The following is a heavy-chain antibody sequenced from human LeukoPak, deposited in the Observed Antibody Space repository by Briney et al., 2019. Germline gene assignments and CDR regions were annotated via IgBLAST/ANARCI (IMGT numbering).Heavy chain of an antibody. CDR3: ARSGVVVAATVNGDWFDP. D-gene: IGHD2-15*01. J-gene: IGHJ5*02. CDR1: GYTFTDYY. CDR2: INPNSGGT. V-gene: IGHV1-2*02. Sequence: ASVKVSCKASGYTFTDYYVHWVRQAPGQGLEWMGWINPNSGGTNYAQKFQGRVTMTRDTSVGTAYMELSRLTSDDTAVYYCARSGVVVAATVNGDWFDPWAREPWSPSPQ.